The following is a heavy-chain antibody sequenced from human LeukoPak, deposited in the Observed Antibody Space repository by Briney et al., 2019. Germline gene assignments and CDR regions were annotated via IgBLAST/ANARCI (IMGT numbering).Heavy chain of an antibody. Sequence: PGGSLRLSCAASGFTFSDYYMSWIRQAPGQGLEWVGRMRSKRGGGTTDYAAPVKGRFTISRDDSRNTLYLQMDSLQIEDTAVYYCTWMTTFFTVDFWGQGTRVTVSS. J-gene: IGHJ4*02. V-gene: IGHV3-15*01. CDR3: TWMTTFFTVDF. D-gene: IGHD3-16*01. CDR1: GFTFSDYY. CDR2: MRSKRGGGTT.